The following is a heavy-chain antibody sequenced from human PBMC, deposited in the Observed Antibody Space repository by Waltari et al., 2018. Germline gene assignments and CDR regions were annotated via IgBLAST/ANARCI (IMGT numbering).Heavy chain of an antibody. CDR1: GYRFTAFD. CDR2: MSPSSGSR. CDR3: TRVSAAFYILFY. J-gene: IGHJ4*02. Sequence: QVQLVQSGAEVKKPGASVKVSCKASGYRFTAFDFYWVRQAPGQGLEWLGWMSPSSGSRGYAQKFQGRVTMTTNTSISTAYMELSSLRSEDTAVYYCTRVSAAFYILFYWGQGTLVTVSS. D-gene: IGHD3-3*02. V-gene: IGHV1-8*02.